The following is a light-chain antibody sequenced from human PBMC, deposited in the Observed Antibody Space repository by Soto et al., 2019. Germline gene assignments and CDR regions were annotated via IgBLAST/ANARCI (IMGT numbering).Light chain of an antibody. J-gene: IGLJ3*02. CDR2: DVS. CDR3: FSYAGSYTFHWV. CDR1: SSDVGGYNY. Sequence: QSALTQPRSVSGSPGQSVTISCTGTSSDVGGYNYVSWYQQHPGKAPKLMIYDVSKRPSGVPDRFSGSKSGNTASLTISGLQAEDEADYYCFSYAGSYTFHWVFGGGTKVTVL. V-gene: IGLV2-11*01.